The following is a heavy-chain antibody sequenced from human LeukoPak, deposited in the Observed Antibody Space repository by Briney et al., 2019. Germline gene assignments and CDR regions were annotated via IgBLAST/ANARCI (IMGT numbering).Heavy chain of an antibody. CDR3: ARETFGSSRPNDL. CDR2: INTGNGNT. CDR1: GYTFTSYA. D-gene: IGHD6-13*01. J-gene: IGHJ5*02. V-gene: IGHV1-3*04. Sequence: GASVKVSCKASGYTFTSYAMHWVRQAPGQRLEWMGWINTGNGNTRYSQKFQGRVTITRDTSASSVYMDLSSLRSEDTAVYWCARETFGSSRPNDLWGQGTLVTVSS.